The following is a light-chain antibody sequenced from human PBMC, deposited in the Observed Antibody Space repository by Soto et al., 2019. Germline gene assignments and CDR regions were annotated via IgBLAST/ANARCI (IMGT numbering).Light chain of an antibody. CDR2: GVS. CDR1: QSVSSSY. V-gene: IGKV3-20*01. J-gene: IGKJ5*01. CDR3: QLYGISPH. Sequence: EIVLTQSPGSLSLSPGERATLSCRASQSVSSSYLAWYQQKPGQAPRLLLYGVSSRATGIPDRFSGSGSGTDFTLAISRVEPEDFAVYYCQLYGISPHFGQGTRLEIK.